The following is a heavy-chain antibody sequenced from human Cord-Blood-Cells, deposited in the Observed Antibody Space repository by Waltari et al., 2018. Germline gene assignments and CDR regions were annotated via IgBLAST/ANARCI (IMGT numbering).Heavy chain of an antibody. Sequence: QVQLVQSGAEVRRPGSSVKVSCRAPGGTSSSLALRWLGQAPAQGLEGRGQRLGWMGGISPIFGTANYAQKFQGRVTITADESTSTAYMELSSLRSEDAAVYYCARDSYSSSSFDYWGQGTLVTVSS. CDR1: GGTSSSLA. V-gene: IGHV1-69*01. CDR3: ARDSYSSSSFDY. J-gene: IGHJ4*02. CDR2: ISPIFGTA. D-gene: IGHD6-6*01.